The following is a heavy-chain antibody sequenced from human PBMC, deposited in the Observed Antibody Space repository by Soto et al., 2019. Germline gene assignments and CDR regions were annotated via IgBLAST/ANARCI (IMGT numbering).Heavy chain of an antibody. Sequence: QVQLVQSGAEVMKPGASVKVSCKASGYTFTTYAISWVRQAPGLGLEWRGWINAYNGNTNYAQKPQCRLTXXTDTSTSTAYMELRSLRSDDTAVYYCARDAPPEDYWGQGTLVTVSS. CDR2: INAYNGNT. CDR3: ARDAPPEDY. J-gene: IGHJ4*02. V-gene: IGHV1-18*01. CDR1: GYTFTTYA.